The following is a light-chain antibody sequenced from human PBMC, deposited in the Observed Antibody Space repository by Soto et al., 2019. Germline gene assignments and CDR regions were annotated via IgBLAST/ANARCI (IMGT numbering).Light chain of an antibody. Sequence: QSVLTQPPSASETPGQRVIISCSGGSSNIGSNTVNWYQQVPGTAPKLLIYNENQRPSGVPDRFSGSKSGTSASLAISGLQSDDEADDYCAAWDGSLNGVVFGGGTKLTVL. CDR2: NEN. J-gene: IGLJ3*02. CDR1: SSNIGSNT. CDR3: AAWDGSLNGVV. V-gene: IGLV1-44*01.